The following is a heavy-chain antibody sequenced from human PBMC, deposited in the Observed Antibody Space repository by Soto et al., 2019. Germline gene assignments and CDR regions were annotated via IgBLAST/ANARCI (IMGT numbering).Heavy chain of an antibody. D-gene: IGHD3-22*01. CDR2: IYYSGST. Sequence: SETLSLTCTVSGGSISSGYYYWSWIRQPPGKGLEWIGYIYYSGSTYYNPSLKSRVTISVDTSKNQFSLKLSSVTAADTAVYYCARDRYDSSGYYPAYFDYWGQGTLVTVSS. CDR1: GGSISSGYYY. CDR3: ARDRYDSSGYYPAYFDY. J-gene: IGHJ4*02. V-gene: IGHV4-30-4*01.